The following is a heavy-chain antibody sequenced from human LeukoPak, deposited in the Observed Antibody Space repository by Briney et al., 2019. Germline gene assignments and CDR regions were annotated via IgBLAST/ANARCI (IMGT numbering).Heavy chain of an antibody. D-gene: IGHD2-15*01. J-gene: IGHJ2*01. CDR2: IYTSGST. V-gene: IGHV4-4*07. CDR3: ARVIKEYCSGGSCPYWYFDL. Sequence: SETLSLTCTVSGGSISSYYWSWIRQPAGKGLEWIGRIYTSGSTNYNPSLKSRVTMSVDTSKNQFSLKLSSVTAADTAVYYCARVIKEYCSGGSCPYWYFDLWGRGTLVTVSS. CDR1: GGSISSYY.